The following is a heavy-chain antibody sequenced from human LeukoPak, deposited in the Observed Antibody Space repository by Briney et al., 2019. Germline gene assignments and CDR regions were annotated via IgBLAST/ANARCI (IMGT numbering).Heavy chain of an antibody. J-gene: IGHJ5*02. CDR3: ARAQVGYNWFDP. V-gene: IGHV3-11*04. Sequence: GGSLRLSCAASGFTFSDYYMSWIRQAPGKGLEWVSYISSSGSTTYYSDSVKGRFTISRDNSKNTLYLQMNSLRAEDTAVYYCARAQVGYNWFDPWGQGTLVTVSS. CDR1: GFTFSDYY. CDR2: ISSSGSTT. D-gene: IGHD1-26*01.